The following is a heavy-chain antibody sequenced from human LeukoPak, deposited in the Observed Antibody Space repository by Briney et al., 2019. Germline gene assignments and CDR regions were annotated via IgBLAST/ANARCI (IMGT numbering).Heavy chain of an antibody. Sequence: PGRSLRLSCTASGFTFGDYAMSWFRQAPGKGLEWVAFIRTKAYGGTTEYAASVKGRFTISRDDSESIASLQMNSLKTEDTAVYYCTRDVASAGRPLDAFDIWGQGTMVTVSS. CDR1: GFTFGDYA. J-gene: IGHJ3*02. CDR2: IRTKAYGGTT. V-gene: IGHV3-49*03. D-gene: IGHD6-13*01. CDR3: TRDVASAGRPLDAFDI.